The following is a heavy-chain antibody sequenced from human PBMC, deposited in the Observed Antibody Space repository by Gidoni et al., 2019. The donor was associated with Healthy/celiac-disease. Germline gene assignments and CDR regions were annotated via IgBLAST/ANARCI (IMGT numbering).Heavy chain of an antibody. V-gene: IGHV3-48*02. CDR3: ARTDDIVVVVAAKGYYGMDV. J-gene: IGHJ6*02. D-gene: IGHD2-15*01. CDR2: ISSSSSTI. CDR1: GFTFSSYS. Sequence: EVQLVESGGGLVQPGGSLRLSCAASGFTFSSYSLNWVRQAPGKGLEWVSYISSSSSTIYYADSVKGRFTISRDNAKNSLYLQMNSLRDEDTAVYYCARTDDIVVVVAAKGYYGMDVWGQGTTVTVSS.